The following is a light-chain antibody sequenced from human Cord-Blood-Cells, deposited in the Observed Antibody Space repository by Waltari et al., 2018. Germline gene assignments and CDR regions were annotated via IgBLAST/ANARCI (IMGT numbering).Light chain of an antibody. Sequence: QSALTQPASVSGSPGQSITISCTGTSSDVGSYNLVSLYQQHPGKAPKLMIYEGSKRPSGVSNRFSGSKSGNTASLTISGLQAEDEAYYYCCSYAGSSTVFGGGTKLTVL. J-gene: IGLJ2*01. V-gene: IGLV2-23*01. CDR2: EGS. CDR1: SSDVGSYNL. CDR3: CSYAGSSTV.